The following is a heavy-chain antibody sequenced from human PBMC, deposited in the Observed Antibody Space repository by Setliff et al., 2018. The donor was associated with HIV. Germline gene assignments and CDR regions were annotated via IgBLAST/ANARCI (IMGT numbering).Heavy chain of an antibody. J-gene: IGHJ5*02. CDR2: INPGGST. V-gene: IGHV4-34*01. CDR3: ARREDDFWGCFDP. CDR1: GESFSGYY. Sequence: PSETLSLTCTVYGESFSGYYWSWIRQTPGEGLEWIGEINPGGSTSYNPSLKSRVTISVDTSKNQFSLKLNSVTAADTGLYFCARREDDFWGCFDPWGQGTQVTVSS. D-gene: IGHD3-3*01.